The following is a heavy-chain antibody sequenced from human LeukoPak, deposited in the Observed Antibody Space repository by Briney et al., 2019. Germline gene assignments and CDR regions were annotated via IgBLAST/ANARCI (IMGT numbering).Heavy chain of an antibody. CDR2: ISSTAYTI. V-gene: IGHV3-11*04. Sequence: MTWIRPAXGKGLEWVSYISSTAYTIFYADSVKGRFTISRDNSKNTLYLQMNSLRAEDTAVYYCARDRGQSDDYFDYWGQGTLVTVSS. CDR3: ARDRGQSDDYFDY. J-gene: IGHJ4*02.